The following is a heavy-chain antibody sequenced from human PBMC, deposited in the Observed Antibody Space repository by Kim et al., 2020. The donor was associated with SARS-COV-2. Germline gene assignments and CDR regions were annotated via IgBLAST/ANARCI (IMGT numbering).Heavy chain of an antibody. Sequence: YADSVRGRFTISRDDSENKLYLQMDSLSAGDTAVYYCARPSSSHFDFWGQGTLVTVSS. V-gene: IGHV3-33*01. CDR3: ARPSSSHFDF. D-gene: IGHD3-10*01. J-gene: IGHJ4*02.